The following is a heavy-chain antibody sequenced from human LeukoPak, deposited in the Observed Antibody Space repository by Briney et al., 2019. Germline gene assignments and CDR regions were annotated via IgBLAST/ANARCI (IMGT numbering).Heavy chain of an antibody. CDR3: AREISADSSGYYYDYWYFDL. D-gene: IGHD3-22*01. CDR1: GGTFSSYA. CDR2: IIPIFGTA. V-gene: IGHV1-69*05. Sequence: SVKVSCKASGGTFSSYAISWVRQAPGQGLEWMGRIIPIFGTANYTQKFQGRVTITTDESTSTAYMELSSLRSEDTAVYYCAREISADSSGYYYDYWYFDLWGRGTLVTVSS. J-gene: IGHJ2*01.